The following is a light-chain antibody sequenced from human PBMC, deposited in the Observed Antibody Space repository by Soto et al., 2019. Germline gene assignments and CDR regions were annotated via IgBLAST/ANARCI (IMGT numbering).Light chain of an antibody. V-gene: IGLV2-14*01. Sequence: QSALTQPASVSGSPGQSITISCTGTSSDVGYYNYVSWYQHHPGKAPKLMIYEVSNRPSGVSSRFSGSKSGNTASLTISGLQTEGEADYYCSSYTTSSTQVFGGGTKLTVL. CDR2: EVS. CDR3: SSYTTSSTQV. CDR1: SSDVGYYNY. J-gene: IGLJ3*02.